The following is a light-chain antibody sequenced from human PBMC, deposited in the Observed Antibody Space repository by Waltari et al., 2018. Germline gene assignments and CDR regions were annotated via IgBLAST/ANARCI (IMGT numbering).Light chain of an antibody. CDR2: GAS. Sequence: DIQLTQSPSSLSASVGDRVIITCQASQGIRNSLAWYQQKPGEAPMLLLYGASKLQGGVPSRFSGSGSGTGFTLTVSSLQPEDFATYYCQQYHSPLITFGQGTRLEIK. CDR1: QGIRNS. CDR3: QQYHSPLIT. V-gene: IGKV1-NL1*01. J-gene: IGKJ5*01.